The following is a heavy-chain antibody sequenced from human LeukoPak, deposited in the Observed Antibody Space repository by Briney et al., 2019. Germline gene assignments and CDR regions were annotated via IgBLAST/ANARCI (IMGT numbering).Heavy chain of an antibody. V-gene: IGHV3-74*01. CDR3: ARLEVTVVATIDY. CDR1: GFSFSVYW. CDR2: IKTDGSIT. D-gene: IGHD5-12*01. Sequence: GGSLRLSCAASGFSFSVYWMHWVRQAPGKGPVWVSRIKTDGSITDYADFVKGRFTISRDNAKNSLYLQMNSLRAEDTAVYYCARLEVTVVATIDYWGQGTLVTVSS. J-gene: IGHJ4*02.